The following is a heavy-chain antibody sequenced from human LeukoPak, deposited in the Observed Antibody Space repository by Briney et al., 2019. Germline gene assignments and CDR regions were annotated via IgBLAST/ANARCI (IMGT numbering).Heavy chain of an antibody. V-gene: IGHV3-48*02. CDR3: AACITTLGTLVY. D-gene: IGHD6-13*01. CDR2: ISSSGSI. J-gene: IGHJ4*02. Sequence: GGSLRLSCAASGFTFSSYSMNWVRQAPGKGLEWVSYISSSGSIYYADSVKGRFTISRDNAKNSLYLQMNSLRDEDTAVYYCAACITTLGTLVYWGQGTLVTVSS. CDR1: GFTFSSYS.